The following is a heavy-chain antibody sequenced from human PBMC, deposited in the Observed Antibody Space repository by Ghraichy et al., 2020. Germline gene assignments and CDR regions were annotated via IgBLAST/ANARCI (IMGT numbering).Heavy chain of an antibody. Sequence: ASVKVSCKASGYTFTGYYIHWVRQAPGQGLEWMGRINPNSGATNYAQKLQGRVTMTRDTSISTAYMELSRLNSDDTAVYYCARRGYSGNDLMEDWGQGTLVTVSS. CDR2: INPNSGAT. D-gene: IGHD5-12*01. J-gene: IGHJ4*02. V-gene: IGHV1-2*06. CDR1: GYTFTGYY. CDR3: ARRGYSGNDLMED.